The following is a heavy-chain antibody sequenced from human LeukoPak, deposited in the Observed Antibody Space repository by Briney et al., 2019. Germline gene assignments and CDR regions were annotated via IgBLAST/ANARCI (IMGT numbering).Heavy chain of an antibody. CDR1: GGSISSSSYY. V-gene: IGHV4-39*07. D-gene: IGHD1-26*01. Sequence: PSETLSLTCTVSGGSISSSSYYWGWIRQPPGKGLEWIGSIYYSGSTYYNPSLKSRVTISVDTSKNQFSLKLSSVTAADTAVYYCARDRSRWVGAKDYYYYYMDVWGKGTTVTVSS. J-gene: IGHJ6*03. CDR3: ARDRSRWVGAKDYYYYYMDV. CDR2: IYYSGST.